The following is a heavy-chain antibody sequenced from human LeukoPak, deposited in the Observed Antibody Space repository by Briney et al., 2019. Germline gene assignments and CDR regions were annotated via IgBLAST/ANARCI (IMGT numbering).Heavy chain of an antibody. Sequence: SVKVSCKASGGTFSSYAISWVRQAPGQGLEWMGRIIPILGIANYAQKFQGRVTITADKSTSTAYMELSSLRSEDTAVYYCARALTTLWSLFFAFDIWGQGTMVTVSS. CDR2: IIPILGIA. CDR1: GGTFSSYA. V-gene: IGHV1-69*04. D-gene: IGHD4-17*01. CDR3: ARALTTLWSLFFAFDI. J-gene: IGHJ3*02.